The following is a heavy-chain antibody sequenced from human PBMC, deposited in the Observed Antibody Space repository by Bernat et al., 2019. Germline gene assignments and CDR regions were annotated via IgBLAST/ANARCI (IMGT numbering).Heavy chain of an antibody. CDR3: ARGPTGISSWFDLQFDY. J-gene: IGHJ4*02. Sequence: QVQLVESGGGVVQPGRSLRLSCAASGFTFSTYGMHWVRQAPGKGLEWVAVIWYDGSNKYYADSVKGRFTISRDNSKNTLYLQMNSLRAEDSAVYYCARGPTGISSWFDLQFDYWGQGTLVTVSS. D-gene: IGHD6-13*01. V-gene: IGHV3-33*01. CDR1: GFTFSTYG. CDR2: IWYDGSNK.